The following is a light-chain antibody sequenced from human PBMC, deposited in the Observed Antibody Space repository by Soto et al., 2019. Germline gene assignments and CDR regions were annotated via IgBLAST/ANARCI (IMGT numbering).Light chain of an antibody. J-gene: IGLJ1*01. CDR2: GNT. CDR3: CSYAGRYTFV. Sequence: QSVLTQPPSVSGAPGQRVTISCSGSSSDIGAGFDVHWYQHLPGTAPKLLIYGNTNRPSGVPGRFSGSKSGTSASLVISGLQAEDEADYYCCSYAGRYTFVFGTGTKLTVL. V-gene: IGLV1-40*01. CDR1: SSDIGAGFD.